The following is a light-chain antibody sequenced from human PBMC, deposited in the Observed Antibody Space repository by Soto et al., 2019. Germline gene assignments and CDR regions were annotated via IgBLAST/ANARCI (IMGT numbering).Light chain of an antibody. CDR3: QQYGNSSIT. Sequence: DIQMTQSPSTLSGSLGDRVTITCRASQTISSWLAWYQQKPGKAPKLLIYKASTLKSGVPSRVSGSGSGTEFTLTISRLEPEDFAVYYCQQYGNSSITFGQGTRLEI. V-gene: IGKV1-5*03. J-gene: IGKJ5*01. CDR1: QTISSW. CDR2: KAS.